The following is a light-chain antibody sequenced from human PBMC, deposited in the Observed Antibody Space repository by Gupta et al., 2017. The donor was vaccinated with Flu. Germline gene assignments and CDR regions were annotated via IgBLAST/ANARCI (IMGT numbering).Light chain of an antibody. Sequence: EIVMTQSPATLSVSPGERATLSCRASQSVTSNLDWYLQKPGQAPRLLIYGASTRATGIPARFSGSGSGTEFTLTISSLQSEDIAVYYCQYYNSWPPAYTFGQGTKLEIK. CDR3: QYYNSWPPAYT. CDR2: GAS. CDR1: QSVTSN. J-gene: IGKJ2*01. V-gene: IGKV3-15*01.